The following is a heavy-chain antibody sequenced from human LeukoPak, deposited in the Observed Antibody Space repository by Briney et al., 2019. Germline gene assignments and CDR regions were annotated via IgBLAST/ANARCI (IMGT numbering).Heavy chain of an antibody. J-gene: IGHJ5*02. CDR3: ARGDSGSYSSWFDP. CDR1: GYTFTGYY. CDR2: ISPNSGGT. Sequence: PAASVKVSCKASGYTFTGYYMHWVRQAPGQGREWMGWISPNSGGTNYAQKFQGRVTMTRDTSISTAYMELSRLRSDDTAVYYCARGDSGSYSSWFDPWGQGTLVTVSS. V-gene: IGHV1-2*02. D-gene: IGHD1-26*01.